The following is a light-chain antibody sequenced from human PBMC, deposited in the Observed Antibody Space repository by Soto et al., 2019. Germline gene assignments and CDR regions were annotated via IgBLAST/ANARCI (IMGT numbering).Light chain of an antibody. J-gene: IGKJ3*01. Sequence: DIQMTQSPSSLSASVGDRVTITCRASQSISSYLNWYQQKPGKAPKLLIYAASSLQSGVPSRFSGSESGTDFTLTISSLQPEDFETYYCQQSYSTPFTFGPGTKVDIK. CDR3: QQSYSTPFT. V-gene: IGKV1-39*01. CDR2: AAS. CDR1: QSISSY.